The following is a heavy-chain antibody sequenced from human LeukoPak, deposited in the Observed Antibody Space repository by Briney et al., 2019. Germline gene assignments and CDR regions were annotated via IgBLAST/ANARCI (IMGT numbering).Heavy chain of an antibody. CDR2: IYSGGST. Sequence: GGSLRLSCAASGFTFNTYSMNWVRQAPGKGLEWVSVIYSGGSTYYADSVKGRFTISRDNSKNTLYLQMNSLRAEDTAVYYCARVSSGWLFDYWGQGTLVTVSS. D-gene: IGHD6-19*01. V-gene: IGHV3-53*01. J-gene: IGHJ4*02. CDR3: ARVSSGWLFDY. CDR1: GFTFNTYS.